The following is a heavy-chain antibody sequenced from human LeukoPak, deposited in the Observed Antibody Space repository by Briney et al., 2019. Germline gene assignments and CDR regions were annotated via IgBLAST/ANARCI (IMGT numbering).Heavy chain of an antibody. V-gene: IGHV1-2*02. J-gene: IGHJ4*02. CDR1: GYTFTDYY. Sequence: ASVKVSCTASGYTFTDYYMHWVRQAPGQGLEWMGWINPNNGGTYYSQKFQGRVTMTRDTSITSAYMELTRLRSDDTAVYYCARDRGGKYVVYWGQGTLVTVSS. D-gene: IGHD1-26*01. CDR3: ARDRGGKYVVY. CDR2: INPNNGGT.